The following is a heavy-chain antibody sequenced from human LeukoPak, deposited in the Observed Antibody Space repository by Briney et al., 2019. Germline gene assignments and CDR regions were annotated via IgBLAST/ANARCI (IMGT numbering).Heavy chain of an antibody. J-gene: IGHJ6*02. CDR1: GFTFSSYA. CDR2: ISNSGGRT. CDR3: AKDLIFGVDYYYYGMDV. Sequence: TGGSLRLSCAASGFTFSSYAMSWVRQAPGKGLEWVSSISNSGGRTFYTDSVKGRFTISRDNSKITLYLQMNSLRAEDTAVYYCAKDLIFGVDYYYYGMDVWGQGTTVTVSS. V-gene: IGHV3-23*01. D-gene: IGHD3-3*01.